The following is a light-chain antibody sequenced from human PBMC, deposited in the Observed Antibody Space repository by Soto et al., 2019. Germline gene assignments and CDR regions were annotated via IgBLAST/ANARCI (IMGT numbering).Light chain of an antibody. CDR1: QSISSY. CDR2: AAS. Sequence: DIQMTQSPSSLSASVGDRVTITCRASQSISSYLNWYQQKPGKAPKLLIYAASSLQSGVPSRFSGSRSRTDFTLTISRLQPEDFATYYCQQSYSTPLDTFGQGNKLEIK. CDR3: QQSYSTPLDT. J-gene: IGKJ2*01. V-gene: IGKV1-39*01.